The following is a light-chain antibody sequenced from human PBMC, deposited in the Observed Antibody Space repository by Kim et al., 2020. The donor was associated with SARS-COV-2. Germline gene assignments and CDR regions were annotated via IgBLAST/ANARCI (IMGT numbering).Light chain of an antibody. Sequence: SSELTQDPAVSVALGQTVRITCQGDSLRSYYGSWYQQKPGQAPVLVMYGKKNRPSGIPDRFFGSSSGNTAFLTITGAQAQDEADYYCNSWDSSSNQLVFG. CDR1: SLRSYY. CDR3: NSWDSSSNQLV. J-gene: IGLJ1*01. CDR2: GKK. V-gene: IGLV3-19*01.